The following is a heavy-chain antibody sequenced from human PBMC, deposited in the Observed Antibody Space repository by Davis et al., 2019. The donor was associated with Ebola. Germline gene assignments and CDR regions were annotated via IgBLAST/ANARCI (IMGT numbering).Heavy chain of an antibody. CDR1: GFTFSSYA. Sequence: GESLKISCAASGFTFSSYAMSWVRQAPGKGLEWVSAISGSGGSTYYADSVKGRFTISRDNSKNTLYLQMNSLRAEDTAVYYCAVGATLGMDVWGQGTTVTVSS. V-gene: IGHV3-23*01. D-gene: IGHD1-26*01. J-gene: IGHJ6*02. CDR2: ISGSGGST. CDR3: AVGATLGMDV.